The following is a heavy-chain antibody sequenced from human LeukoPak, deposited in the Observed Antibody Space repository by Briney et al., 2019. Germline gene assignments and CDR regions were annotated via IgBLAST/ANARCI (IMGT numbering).Heavy chain of an antibody. D-gene: IGHD6-13*01. CDR2: ISGSGGST. V-gene: IGHV3-23*01. Sequence: PGGSLRLSCAASGFTFSSYAMSWARQAPGKGLEWVSAISGSGGSTYYADSVKGRFTISRDNSKNTLYLQMNSLRAEDTAVYYCAKDQGPRAASRGYFDYWGQGTLVTVSS. J-gene: IGHJ4*02. CDR1: GFTFSSYA. CDR3: AKDQGPRAASRGYFDY.